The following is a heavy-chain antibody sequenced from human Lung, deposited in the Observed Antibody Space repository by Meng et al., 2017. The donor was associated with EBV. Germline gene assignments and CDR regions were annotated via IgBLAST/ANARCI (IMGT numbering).Heavy chain of an antibody. CDR2: INTNTGNP. D-gene: IGHD3-3*01. J-gene: IGHJ4*02. CDR3: ARVAPSGYRYFDY. V-gene: IGHV7-4-1*02. Sequence: GQLVQSGFELKKPGASGTVSCKASGYTFINYAMNWVRQAPGQGLEWMGWINTNTGNPTYAQGFTQRFVFSLDTSFRTAYLQISSLKAEDTAVYYCARVAPSGYRYFDYWGQGTLVTVSS. CDR1: GYTFINYA.